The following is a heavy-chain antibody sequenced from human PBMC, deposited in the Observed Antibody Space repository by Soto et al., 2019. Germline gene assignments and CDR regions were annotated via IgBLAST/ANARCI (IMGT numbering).Heavy chain of an antibody. CDR3: ARGRRYYYYGMDV. V-gene: IGHV4-30-4*01. CDR1: GGSISSGDYY. J-gene: IGHJ6*02. Sequence: TLSLTCTVSGGSISSGDYYWSWIRQPPGKGLEWIGYIYYSGSTYYNPSLKSRVTISVDTSKNQFSLKLSSVTAADTAVYYCARGRRYYYYGMDVWGQGTTITVSS. D-gene: IGHD6-25*01. CDR2: IYYSGST.